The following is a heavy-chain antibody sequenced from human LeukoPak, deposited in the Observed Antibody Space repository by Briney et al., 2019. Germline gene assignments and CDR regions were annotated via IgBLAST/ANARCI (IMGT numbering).Heavy chain of an antibody. CDR1: GYTFTGYY. V-gene: IGHV1-2*02. J-gene: IGHJ4*02. CDR2: INPNSGVT. Sequence: ASVKVSRKASGYTFTGYYMHWMRQAPGQGLEWMGWINPNSGVTNYAQKFQGRVTMTRDTSISTAYMELSRLTSDDTAVYYCARAGIPAAASQDYWGQGTLVTVSS. D-gene: IGHD6-13*01. CDR3: ARAGIPAAASQDY.